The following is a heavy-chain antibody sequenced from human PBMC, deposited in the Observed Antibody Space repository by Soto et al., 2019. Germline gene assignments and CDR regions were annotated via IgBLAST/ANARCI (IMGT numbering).Heavy chain of an antibody. CDR3: ARSLLDEYSSSWRSAYYGMDV. CDR1: GFTFSAYD. D-gene: IGHD6-13*01. CDR2: SNPNSGGT. V-gene: IGHV1-2*02. Sequence: QVQLVQSGAEVKKPGASLKVSGKASGFTFSAYDIYWGRQAPGQGLEWFGGSNPNSGGTNNAQKFQGRVTMTRDTSTSTVYMELSALIPDDTAVYYCARSLLDEYSSSWRSAYYGMDVWGQGTTVTVSS. J-gene: IGHJ6*02.